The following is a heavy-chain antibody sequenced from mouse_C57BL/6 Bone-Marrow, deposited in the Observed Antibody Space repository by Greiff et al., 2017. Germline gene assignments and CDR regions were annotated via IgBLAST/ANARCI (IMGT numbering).Heavy chain of an antibody. D-gene: IGHD1-1*01. CDR1: GFTFSSYA. CDR2: ISDGGSYT. V-gene: IGHV5-4*01. Sequence: EVKLVESGGGLVKPGGSLKLSCAASGFTFSSYAMSWVRQTPEKRLEWVATISDGGSYTYYPDNVKGRFTMSGDNAKNNLYLQMSHLKSEDTAMYYCAREGDYYGSSRYYFDYWGQGTTLTVSS. J-gene: IGHJ2*01. CDR3: AREGDYYGSSRYYFDY.